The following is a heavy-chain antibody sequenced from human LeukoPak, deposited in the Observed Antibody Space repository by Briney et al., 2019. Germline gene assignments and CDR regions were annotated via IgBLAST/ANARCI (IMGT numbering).Heavy chain of an antibody. CDR2: IYTSGST. CDR1: GGSISSYY. Sequence: SETLSLTCTVSGGSISSYYWSWIRQPAGKGLEWIGRIYTSGSTNYNPSLKSRATMSVDTSKNQFSLKLSSVTAADTAVYYCARGQYSSSWYGDAFDIWGQGTMVTVSS. CDR3: ARGQYSSSWYGDAFDI. J-gene: IGHJ3*02. D-gene: IGHD6-13*01. V-gene: IGHV4-4*07.